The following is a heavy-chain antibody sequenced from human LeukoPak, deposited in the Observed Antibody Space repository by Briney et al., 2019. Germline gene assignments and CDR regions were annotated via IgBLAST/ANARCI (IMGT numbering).Heavy chain of an antibody. D-gene: IGHD3-22*01. CDR1: GYTFTSYG. CDR2: ISAYNGNT. Sequence: ASVKVSCKASGYTFTSYGISWVRQAPGQGLEWMGWISAYNGNTNYAQKLQGRVTMTTDTSTSTAYMELRSLRSDDTAVYYCAREVYYDSSGGGFAFDIWGQGTMVTVSS. J-gene: IGHJ3*02. CDR3: AREVYYDSSGGGFAFDI. V-gene: IGHV1-18*01.